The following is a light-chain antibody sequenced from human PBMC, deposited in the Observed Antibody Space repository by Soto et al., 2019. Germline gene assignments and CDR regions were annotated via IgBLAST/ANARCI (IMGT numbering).Light chain of an antibody. CDR1: SSDVGLYDY. J-gene: IGLJ1*01. CDR3: SSYTSDSSHV. Sequence: SVLTQPASVSGTPGQSITISCTGTSSDVGLYDYVSWYQQHPGKAPQLMIYAVSNRPSGVSKRFSASKSGNTASLFISGLQAEDEADYYCSSYTSDSSHVFGSGTNVTVL. CDR2: AVS. V-gene: IGLV2-14*01.